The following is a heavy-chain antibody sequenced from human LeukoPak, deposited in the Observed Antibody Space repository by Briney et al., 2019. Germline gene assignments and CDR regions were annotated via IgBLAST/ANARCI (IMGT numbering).Heavy chain of an antibody. CDR1: GYTFTVYY. J-gene: IGHJ4*02. CDR3: ARVSHYYDSSGWNY. V-gene: IGHV1-2*02. D-gene: IGHD3-22*01. Sequence: ASVKVSCKASGYTFTVYYLHCVRQAPGQGLEWTGWINPNTGGTNYAQKFQGRVTVTRDTSISTAYMELSRLRSDDTAVYYCARVSHYYDSSGWNYWGQGTLVTVSS. CDR2: INPNTGGT.